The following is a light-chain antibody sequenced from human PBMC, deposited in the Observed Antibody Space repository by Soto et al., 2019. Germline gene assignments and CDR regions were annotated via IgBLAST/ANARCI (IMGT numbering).Light chain of an antibody. CDR1: SSVVGSYNL. CDR2: EVS. J-gene: IGLJ1*01. V-gene: IGLV2-23*02. Sequence: QSVLTQPASVSGSPGQSITISCTGTSSVVGSYNLVSWYQQHAGKAPKVMIYEVSKRPSGVSNRISGSKSGNTASLTISGLQAEDEADYYCCSYAGSSTFVFGTGTKVTVL. CDR3: CSYAGSSTFV.